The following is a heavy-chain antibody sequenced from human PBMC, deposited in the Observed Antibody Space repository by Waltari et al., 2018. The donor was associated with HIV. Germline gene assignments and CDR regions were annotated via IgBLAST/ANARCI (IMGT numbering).Heavy chain of an antibody. CDR2: INQSGNT. J-gene: IGHJ4*02. CDR3: ARVFGGGHFDY. CDR1: GGSFSGYF. V-gene: IGHV4-34*01. D-gene: IGHD3-10*01. Sequence: QVQLQQWGAGLLKSSETLSLTCAVYGGSFSGYFWTWIRQAPGKGLEWIGEINQSGNTRYNPSLKSRVTTSIDTSKNQVSLRLNSVTAADTAVYYCARVFGGGHFDYWGRGTLVTVS.